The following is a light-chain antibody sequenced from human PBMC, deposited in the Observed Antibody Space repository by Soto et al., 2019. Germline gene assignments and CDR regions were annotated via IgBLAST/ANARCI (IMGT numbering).Light chain of an antibody. Sequence: EIVLTQSPGTLSLSPGERATLSCRASQSVGNWLFWHQQKRGQAPRLLIYGASSRATGIPDRFSGSGSGTDFTLTISRLEPEDFAVYYCQQYGSSQWTFGQGTKVDI. V-gene: IGKV3-20*01. J-gene: IGKJ1*01. CDR2: GAS. CDR1: QSVGNWL. CDR3: QQYGSSQWT.